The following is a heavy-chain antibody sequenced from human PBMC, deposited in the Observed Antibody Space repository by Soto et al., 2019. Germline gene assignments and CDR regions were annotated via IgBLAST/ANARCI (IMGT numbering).Heavy chain of an antibody. D-gene: IGHD5-12*01. CDR2: ISSSGSTI. J-gene: IGHJ5*02. V-gene: IGHV3-48*03. CDR3: ASSAQMATTLGWFDP. Sequence: EVQLVESGGGLVQPGGSLRLSCAASGVTFSSYEMNWVRQAPGKGLEWVSYISSSGSTIYYADSVKGLFTISRDNAKNSLYLQMNSLRAEDTAVYYCASSAQMATTLGWFDPWGQGTLVTVSS. CDR1: GVTFSSYE.